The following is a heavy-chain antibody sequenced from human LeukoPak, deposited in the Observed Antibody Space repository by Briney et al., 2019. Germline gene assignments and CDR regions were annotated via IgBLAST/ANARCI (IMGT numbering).Heavy chain of an antibody. CDR2: IKQDGSEK. Sequence: PGGSLRLSCAASGFTFSSYWMSWVRQAPVKGLGWVANIKQDGSEKYYVDSVKGRFTISRDNAKNSLYLQMNSLRAEDTAVYYCARADYGDYAVYWGQGTLVTVSS. D-gene: IGHD4-17*01. CDR1: GFTFSSYW. J-gene: IGHJ4*02. V-gene: IGHV3-7*01. CDR3: ARADYGDYAVY.